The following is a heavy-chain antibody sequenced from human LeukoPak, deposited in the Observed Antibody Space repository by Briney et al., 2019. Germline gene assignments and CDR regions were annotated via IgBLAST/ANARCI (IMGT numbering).Heavy chain of an antibody. CDR1: GYTFTGYY. Sequence: ASVRVSCKASGYTFTGYYMHWVRQAPGQGLEWMGWINPNSGGTNYAQKFQGRVTMTRDTSISTAYMELSRLRSDDTAVYYCARGQFYHDSTGYGEWGQGTLVTVSS. V-gene: IGHV1-2*02. J-gene: IGHJ4*02. CDR3: ARGQFYHDSTGYGE. D-gene: IGHD3-22*01. CDR2: INPNSGGT.